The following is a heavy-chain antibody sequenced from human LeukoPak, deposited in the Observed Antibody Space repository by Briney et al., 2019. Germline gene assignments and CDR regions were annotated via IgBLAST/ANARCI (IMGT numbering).Heavy chain of an antibody. CDR1: RYTLTELS. D-gene: IGHD3-10*01. J-gene: IGHJ5*02. Sequence: GASVKVSCKVSRYTLTELSMHWVRQAPGKGLEWMGGFDPEDGETIYAQKFQGRVTMTEDTSTDTAYMELSSLRSEDTAVYYCATERGNYYGSGSYSWWFDPWGQGTLVTVSS. V-gene: IGHV1-24*01. CDR2: FDPEDGET. CDR3: ATERGNYYGSGSYSWWFDP.